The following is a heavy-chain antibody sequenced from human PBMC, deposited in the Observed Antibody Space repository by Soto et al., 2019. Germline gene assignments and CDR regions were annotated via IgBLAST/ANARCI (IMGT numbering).Heavy chain of an antibody. J-gene: IGHJ4*02. CDR3: AGLPQTGNYGRGYPGY. CDR2: VSYTGST. V-gene: IGHV4-39*01. D-gene: IGHD3-16*01. CDR1: GGSIISTSHY. Sequence: SETLSLTCTVSGGSIISTSHYWGWIRQPPGKGLEWIGSVSYTGSTSYYPSLTSRVTISVDTSKNQFSLTLTSVTAADTAVYYCAGLPQTGNYGRGYPGYWRKGALVTVAS.